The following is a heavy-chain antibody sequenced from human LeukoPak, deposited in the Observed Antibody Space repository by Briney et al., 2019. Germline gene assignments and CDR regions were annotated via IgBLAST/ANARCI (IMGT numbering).Heavy chain of an antibody. CDR3: ARDIPSSTSNSYYYYGMDV. V-gene: IGHV1-18*01. J-gene: IGHJ6*02. CDR2: ISAYNGNT. Sequence: GASVKVSCKASGYTFTSYGISWVRQAPGQGLEWMGWISAYNGNTNYAQKLQGRVTMTTDTSTSTAYMELRSLRSGDTAVYYCARDIPSSTSNSYYYYGMDVWGQGTTVTVSS. CDR1: GYTFTSYG. D-gene: IGHD2-2*01.